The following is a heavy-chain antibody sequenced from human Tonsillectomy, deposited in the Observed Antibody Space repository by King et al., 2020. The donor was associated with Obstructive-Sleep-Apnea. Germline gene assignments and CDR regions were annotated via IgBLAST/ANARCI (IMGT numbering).Heavy chain of an antibody. CDR2: VSYDGNNK. V-gene: IGHV3-30*04. Sequence: VQLVESGGGVVQPGRSLRLSCAASGFTFSSHAMHWVRQAPGKGLDWVAVVSYDGNNKDYGDSVKGRFTISRDNSKNTLYLQMSSLRPEDTAVYYCARVGVRITPSDYYYGMDVWGQGTTVTVSS. D-gene: IGHD3-16*01. J-gene: IGHJ6*02. CDR1: GFTFSSHA. CDR3: ARVGVRITPSDYYYGMDV.